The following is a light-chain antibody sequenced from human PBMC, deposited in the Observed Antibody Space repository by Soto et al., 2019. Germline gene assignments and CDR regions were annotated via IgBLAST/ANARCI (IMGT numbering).Light chain of an antibody. J-gene: IGKJ4*01. CDR3: LQHNSYPLT. V-gene: IGKV1-17*01. Sequence: DIQMTQSPSTLSASVGDRVTITCRASQSISSYLNWYQQKPGKAPKLLIYAASSLQSGVPSRFSGSGSGTQFTLTISSLQPEDFATYYCLQHNSYPLTFGGGTKVDNK. CDR1: QSISSY. CDR2: AAS.